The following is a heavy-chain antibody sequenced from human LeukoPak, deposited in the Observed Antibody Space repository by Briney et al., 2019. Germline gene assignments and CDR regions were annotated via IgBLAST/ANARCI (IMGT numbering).Heavy chain of an antibody. CDR1: GFTFSSYA. Sequence: GGSLRLSFAASGFTFSSYAMSWVRQAPGKGLEWVSAISGSGGSTYYADSVKGRFTISRDNSKNTLYLQMNSLRAEDTAVYYCAKAVWYYYDSSGFDYWGQGTLVTVSS. J-gene: IGHJ4*02. V-gene: IGHV3-23*01. D-gene: IGHD3-22*01. CDR3: AKAVWYYYDSSGFDY. CDR2: ISGSGGST.